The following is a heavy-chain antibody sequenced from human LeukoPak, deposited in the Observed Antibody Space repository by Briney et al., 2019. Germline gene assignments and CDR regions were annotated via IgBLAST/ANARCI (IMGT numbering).Heavy chain of an antibody. Sequence: PGGSLRLSCAASGFTFEDYAMHWVRQVPGKGLEWVSHISRDSDDVAYAESVEGRFTISRDNAKNSLFLQMDSLRPEDTALYYCAKGGIIPAAVFDFWGQGTLVAVS. CDR2: ISRDSDDV. CDR3: AKGGIIPAAVFDF. CDR1: GFTFEDYA. J-gene: IGHJ4*02. D-gene: IGHD6-13*01. V-gene: IGHV3-9*01.